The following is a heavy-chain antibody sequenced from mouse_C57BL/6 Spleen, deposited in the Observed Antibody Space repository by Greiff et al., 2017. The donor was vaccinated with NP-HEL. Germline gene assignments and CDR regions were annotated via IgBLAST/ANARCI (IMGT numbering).Heavy chain of an antibody. V-gene: IGHV1-7*01. CDR3: ARWGSPSY. CDR1: GYTFTSYW. CDR2: INPSSGYT. Sequence: VQLQQSGAELAKPGASVKLSCKASGYTFTSYWMHWVKQRPGQGLEWIGYINPSSGYTKYNQKFKDKATLTADESSSTAYMQLSSLTYEDSAVYYCARWGSPSYWGQGTTLTVSS. J-gene: IGHJ2*01.